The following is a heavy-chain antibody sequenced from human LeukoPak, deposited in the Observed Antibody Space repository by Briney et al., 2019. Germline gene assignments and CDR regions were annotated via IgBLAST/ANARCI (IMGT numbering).Heavy chain of an antibody. CDR1: GFTFDDYG. J-gene: IGHJ5*01. Sequence: GGSLRLSCAASGFTFDDYGMSWVRQAPGKGLEWVSGINWNGGSTGYADSVKGRFTISRDNSKNTLYLQMNSLRAEDKAVYYCAKVYEYGDNDWFDSWGQGTLVTVSS. V-gene: IGHV3-20*04. CDR3: AKVYEYGDNDWFDS. D-gene: IGHD4-17*01. CDR2: INWNGGST.